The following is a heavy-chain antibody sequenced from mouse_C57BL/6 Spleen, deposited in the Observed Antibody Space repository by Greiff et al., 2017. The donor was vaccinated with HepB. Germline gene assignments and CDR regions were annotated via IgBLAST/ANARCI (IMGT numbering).Heavy chain of an antibody. J-gene: IGHJ2*01. V-gene: IGHV14-4*01. CDR2: IDPENGDT. CDR1: GFNIKDDY. Sequence: EVQLQQSGAELVRPGASVKLSCTASGFNIKDDYMHWVKQRPEQGLEWIGWIDPENGDTEYASKFQGKATITADTSSNTAYLQLSSLKSEDTAVYYCTTGLGRAYWGQGTTLTVSS. CDR3: TTGLGRAY. D-gene: IGHD4-1*01.